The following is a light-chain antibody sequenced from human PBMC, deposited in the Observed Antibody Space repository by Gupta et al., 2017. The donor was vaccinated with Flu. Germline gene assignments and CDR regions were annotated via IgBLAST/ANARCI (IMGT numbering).Light chain of an antibody. CDR3: QQYNNWPMT. CDR2: GAS. V-gene: IGKV3-15*01. J-gene: IGKJ1*01. CDR1: QSVSSN. Sequence: EIVMTQSPATLSVSPGERATLSCRASQSVSSNLAWYQQKPGQAPRLLIYGASTRATGIPARFRGRGSGTEFTLTISSLQSEDFAVYYCQQYNNWPMTFGQGTKVEIK.